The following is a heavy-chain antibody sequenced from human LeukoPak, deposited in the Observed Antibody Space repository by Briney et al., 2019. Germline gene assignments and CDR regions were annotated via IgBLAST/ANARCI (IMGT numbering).Heavy chain of an antibody. D-gene: IGHD2-2*01. Sequence: ASVKVSCKASGGTFSSYAISWVRQAPGQGLEWMGGIIPIFGTANYAQKFQGRVTITADESTSTAYMELSSLRSEDTAVYYCATYYCSSTSCYAVYYYGMDVWGKGTTVTVSS. CDR2: IIPIFGTA. J-gene: IGHJ6*04. V-gene: IGHV1-69*13. CDR3: ATYYCSSTSCYAVYYYGMDV. CDR1: GGTFSSYA.